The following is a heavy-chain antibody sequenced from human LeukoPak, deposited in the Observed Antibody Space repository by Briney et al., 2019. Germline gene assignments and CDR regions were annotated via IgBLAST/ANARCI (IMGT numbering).Heavy chain of an antibody. CDR2: TSSDGSNK. J-gene: IGHJ3*02. D-gene: IGHD6-13*01. CDR1: GFTFSTYG. Sequence: GRSLRLSCAASGFTFSTYGMHWVRQAPGKGLEWVAVTSSDGSNKYYADSVKGRFTISRDNSKNTLYLQMNSLRAEDTAVYYCSRSSNAFDTWGQGTMVTVSS. V-gene: IGHV3-30*03. CDR3: SRSSNAFDT.